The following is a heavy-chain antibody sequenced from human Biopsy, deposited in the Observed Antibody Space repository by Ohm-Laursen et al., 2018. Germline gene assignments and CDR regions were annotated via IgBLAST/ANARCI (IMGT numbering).Heavy chain of an antibody. CDR2: NIPTLGTG. CDR3: ATKLTGYFHH. V-gene: IGHV1-69*06. Sequence: ASSVKVSCNAPGGTFSNYGVNWVRQAPGQGLEWLGGNIPTLGTGNYAQKFQDRVTVAADTSTSTATMELRSLRSDDTAVYYCATKLTGYFHHWGQGTLVIVSS. D-gene: IGHD3-9*01. CDR1: GGTFSNYG. J-gene: IGHJ1*01.